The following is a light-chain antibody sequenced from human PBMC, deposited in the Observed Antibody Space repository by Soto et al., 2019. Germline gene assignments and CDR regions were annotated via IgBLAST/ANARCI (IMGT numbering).Light chain of an antibody. V-gene: IGLV1-47*02. CDR1: SSNIGSNY. Sequence: QSVLTQPPSASGTPGQRVTISCSGSSSNIGSNYVYWYQQLPGTAPKLLIYSNNQRPSGVPDRFSGSKSGTSASLAISGLRSEDEAAYYCAAWDDSLSGVFGGGTKLTVL. J-gene: IGLJ2*01. CDR2: SNN. CDR3: AAWDDSLSGV.